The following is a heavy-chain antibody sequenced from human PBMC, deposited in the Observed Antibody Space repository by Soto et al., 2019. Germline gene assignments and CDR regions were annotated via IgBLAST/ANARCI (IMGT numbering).Heavy chain of an antibody. Sequence: SKTLSLTCTVSVYSISSGSYWAFIRQPPGKGPEWIASIYHGGTTFYNPSLKSRITISVDTSNNQFSLKLTSVTAADTAVYYCARVHVMVVAGSTFDYWGHGTLVTVSS. D-gene: IGHD6-19*01. CDR1: VYSISSGSY. CDR3: ARVHVMVVAGSTFDY. CDR2: IYHGGTT. V-gene: IGHV4-38-2*02. J-gene: IGHJ4*01.